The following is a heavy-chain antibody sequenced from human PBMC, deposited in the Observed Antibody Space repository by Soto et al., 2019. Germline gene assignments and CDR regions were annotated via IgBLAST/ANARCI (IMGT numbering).Heavy chain of an antibody. Sequence: QVQLQESDAGLVKASQTLSLTCTVSGGSVSSGAYYWTWIRQRPGKGLEWIGYIYYSGSTYYSPSIKSRLSISLDTSKNQFSLRLSSVTAADTAMYYCARARLRAVYAFDIWGKGTMVTVSS. J-gene: IGHJ3*02. CDR3: ARARLRAVYAFDI. CDR1: GGSVSSGAYY. CDR2: IYYSGST. V-gene: IGHV4-31*03. D-gene: IGHD5-12*01.